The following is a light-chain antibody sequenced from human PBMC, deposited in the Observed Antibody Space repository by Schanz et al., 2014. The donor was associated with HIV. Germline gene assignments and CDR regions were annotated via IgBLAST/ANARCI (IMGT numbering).Light chain of an antibody. CDR2: DVS. CDR1: SSDVGGYNY. J-gene: IGLJ3*02. CDR3: SSYTSSSTWV. Sequence: QSALTQPASVSGSPGQSITIPCTGTSSDVGGYNYPAWYQQHPGKAPKLMIYDVSDRPSGVSNRFSGSKSGNTASLSISGLQAEDEADYYCSSYTSSSTWVFGGGTKLTVL. V-gene: IGLV2-14*03.